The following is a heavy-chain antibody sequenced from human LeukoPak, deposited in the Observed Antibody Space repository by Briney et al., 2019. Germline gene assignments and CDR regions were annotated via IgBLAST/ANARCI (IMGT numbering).Heavy chain of an antibody. CDR1: GFTFNNYG. Sequence: GRSLRLSCAASGFTFNNYGMHRGRKAPGKGLEWVEAISYDESNKYYADSVKGRFTISRDNSKNTWYLQMNTLRAEDTAVYYCAKGRNDPSGYYFDYWGQGTVVTVST. CDR3: AKGRNDPSGYYFDY. V-gene: IGHV3-30*18. CDR2: ISYDESNK. D-gene: IGHD1-1*01. J-gene: IGHJ4*02.